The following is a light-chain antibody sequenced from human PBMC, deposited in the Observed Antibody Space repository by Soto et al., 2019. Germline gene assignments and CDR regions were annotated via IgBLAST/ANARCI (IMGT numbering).Light chain of an antibody. CDR1: QSVSNY. CDR2: GAS. J-gene: IGKJ5*01. Sequence: EIVMTQSPATLSVSPGERATLSCRASQSVSNYLAWYQQKPGQAPRLLIYGASTRATGIPARFSGGGSETDFTLTISSLQSEDFAVYYCQQRNIWPPVTFGQGTRLEIK. CDR3: QQRNIWPPVT. V-gene: IGKV3-15*01.